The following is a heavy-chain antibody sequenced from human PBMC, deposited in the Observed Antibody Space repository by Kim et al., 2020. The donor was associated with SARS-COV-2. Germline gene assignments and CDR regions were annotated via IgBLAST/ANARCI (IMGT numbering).Heavy chain of an antibody. Sequence: SETLSLTCAVYGGSFSGYYWSWIRQPPGKGLEWIGEINHSGSTNYNPSLKSRVTISVDTSKNQFSLKLSSVTAADTAVYYCARGHGTAMIVFTPPSYFDYWGQGTLVTVSS. J-gene: IGHJ4*02. CDR3: ARGHGTAMIVFTPPSYFDY. CDR1: GGSFSGYY. D-gene: IGHD3-22*01. V-gene: IGHV4-34*01. CDR2: INHSGST.